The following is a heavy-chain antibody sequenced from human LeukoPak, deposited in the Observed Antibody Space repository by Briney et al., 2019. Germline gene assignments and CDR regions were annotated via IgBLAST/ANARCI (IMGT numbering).Heavy chain of an antibody. CDR2: IIPIFGTA. CDR3: ARDDGGSYTPGFDY. J-gene: IGHJ4*02. CDR1: GGTFSSYA. V-gene: IGHV1-69*05. Sequence: ASVKVSCKASGGTFSSYAISWVRQAPGQALEWMGGIIPIFGTANYAQKFQGRVTITTDESTSTAYMELSSLRSEDTAVYYCARDDGGSYTPGFDYWGQGTLVTVSS. D-gene: IGHD1-26*01.